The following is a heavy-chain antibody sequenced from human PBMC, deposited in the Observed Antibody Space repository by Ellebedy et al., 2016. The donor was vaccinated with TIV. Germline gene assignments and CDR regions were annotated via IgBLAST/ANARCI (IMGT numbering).Heavy chain of an antibody. J-gene: IGHJ4*02. CDR3: ARWDGYDEKFKGPVAR. V-gene: IGHV1-69*04. Sequence: AASVKVSCKASGDTFSNHAFHWVRQAPGQELEWMGRMDPRLGTVKYAQKFQGRVTITADKSPSTAYIELSSLRSDDTAVYYCARWDGYDEKFKGPVARWGQGTLVTVSS. D-gene: IGHD5-24*01. CDR1: GDTFSNHA. CDR2: MDPRLGTV.